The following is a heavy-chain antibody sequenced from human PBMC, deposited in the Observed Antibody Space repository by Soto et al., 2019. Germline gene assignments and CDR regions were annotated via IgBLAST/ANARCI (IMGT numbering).Heavy chain of an antibody. V-gene: IGHV3-33*01. CDR1: GFTFSSYG. J-gene: IGHJ4*02. Sequence: GGSLRLSCAASGFTFSSYGMHWVRQAPGKGLEWVAVIWYDGSNKYYADSVKGRFTISRDNSKNTLYLQMNSLRAEDTAVYYCARAPGPLRLGESPFFSYWGQGTLVTVSS. D-gene: IGHD3-16*01. CDR3: ARAPGPLRLGESPFFSY. CDR2: IWYDGSNK.